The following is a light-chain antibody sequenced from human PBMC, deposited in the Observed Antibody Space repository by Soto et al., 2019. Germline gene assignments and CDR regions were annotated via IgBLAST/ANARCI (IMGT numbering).Light chain of an antibody. CDR2: GAS. CDR3: QQRNDWPLT. J-gene: IGKJ4*01. V-gene: IGKV3D-20*02. Sequence: IVLTQSPGTLSASPGGRATLSCRASQSVSSSYLAWYQQKPGQAPRLLIYGASSRATGIPDRFSGSGSGTDFTLTISSLEPEDFAVYYCQQRNDWPLTFGGGTKVDIK. CDR1: QSVSSSY.